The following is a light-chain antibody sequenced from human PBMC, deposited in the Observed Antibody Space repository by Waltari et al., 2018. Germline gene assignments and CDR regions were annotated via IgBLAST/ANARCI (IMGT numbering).Light chain of an antibody. J-gene: IGLJ2*01. CDR3: CSFATNSSVI. CDR1: GSDVGSYNL. CDR2: AVP. Sequence: QSALTQPASVSGSPGQSITISCSGTGSDVGSYNLVSWYQQHPGTAPKLIIYAVPMRPSGVADRFSGSKSGVTGSLTISGLQAEDEAVYFCCSFATNSSVIFGGGTKLTVL. V-gene: IGLV2-23*02.